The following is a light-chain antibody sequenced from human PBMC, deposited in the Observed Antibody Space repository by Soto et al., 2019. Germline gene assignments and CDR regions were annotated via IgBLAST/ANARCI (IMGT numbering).Light chain of an antibody. CDR1: SSNIGNNA. CDR2: YDD. J-gene: IGLJ2*01. CDR3: AAWDDSLNAVV. Sequence: QAVVTQPPSVSAAPRQRVTISCSGSSSNIGNNAVNWYQQLPGKAPKLLMYYDDVLPSGVSNRFSGSKSGTSGSLAISGLQSEDEADYYCAAWDDSLNAVVFGGGTKLTVL. V-gene: IGLV1-36*01.